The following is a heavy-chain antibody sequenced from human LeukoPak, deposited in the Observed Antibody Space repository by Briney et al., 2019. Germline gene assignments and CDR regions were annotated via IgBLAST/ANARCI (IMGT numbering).Heavy chain of an antibody. D-gene: IGHD4-17*01. CDR1: GGSISSGDYY. Sequence: PSETLSLTCTVSGGSISSGDYYWSWIRQPPVKGLEWIGYIYYSGSTYYNPSLKSRVTISVDTSKKQFSLKLSSVTAADTAVYYCARGYGDESFWFDPWGQGTLVTVSS. CDR2: IYYSGST. CDR3: ARGYGDESFWFDP. J-gene: IGHJ5*02. V-gene: IGHV4-30-4*01.